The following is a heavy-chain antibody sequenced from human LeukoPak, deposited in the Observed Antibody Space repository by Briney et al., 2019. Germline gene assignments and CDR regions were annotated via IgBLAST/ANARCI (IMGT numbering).Heavy chain of an antibody. D-gene: IGHD3-10*01. CDR2: ISVSGGST. J-gene: IGHJ4*02. CDR1: GFTFRSYA. CDR3: AKGPYGPGSFDY. V-gene: IGHV3-23*01. Sequence: GGSLRLSCAASGFTFRSYAMSWVRQAPGKGLEWVSAISVSGGSTYYADSVKGRFTISRDNSQNTLYLQMNSLRDEDTAVYFCAKGPYGPGSFDYWGQGSLVTVSS.